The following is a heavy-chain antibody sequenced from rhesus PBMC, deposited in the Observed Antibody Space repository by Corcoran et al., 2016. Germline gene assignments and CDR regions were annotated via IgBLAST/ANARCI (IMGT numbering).Heavy chain of an antibody. V-gene: IGHV4S14*01. CDR2: IYGSGGSN. J-gene: IGHJ4*01. D-gene: IGHD5-36*01. CDR1: GYSISSAYY. CDR3: GFSYGQY. Sequence: QVQLQESGPGLVTPSETLSLTCAVSGYSISSAYYWTWIRQPPGKGLEWIGIIYGSGGSNYLNPSLKSRVTLSVDTSKNQFSLKLSSVTAADTAVYYCGFSYGQYWGQGVLVTVSS.